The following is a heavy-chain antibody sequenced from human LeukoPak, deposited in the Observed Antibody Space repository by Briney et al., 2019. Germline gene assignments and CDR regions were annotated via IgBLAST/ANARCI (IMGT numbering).Heavy chain of an antibody. V-gene: IGHV3-48*03. CDR1: GFTFSSYE. D-gene: IGHD6-19*01. J-gene: IGHJ3*02. CDR2: ISSSGSTI. CDR3: ARDDSGSGWYSDAFDI. Sequence: GGSLRLSCAASGFTFSSYEMNWVRQAPGKGLEWVSYISSSGSTIYYADSVKGRFTISRDNAKNSLYLQMNSLRAEDTAVYYCARDDSGSGWYSDAFDIWGQGAMVTVSS.